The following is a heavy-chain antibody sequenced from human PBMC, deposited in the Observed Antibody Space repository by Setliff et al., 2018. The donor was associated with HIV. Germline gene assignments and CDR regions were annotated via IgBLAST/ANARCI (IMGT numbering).Heavy chain of an antibody. D-gene: IGHD4-4*01. CDR2: ITSSGSTI. J-gene: IGHJ5*02. CDR3: ARDRERWLQSRLFDP. V-gene: IGHV3-11*04. CDR1: GFTFSSNY. Sequence: GGSLRLSCAASGFTFSSNYMSWIRQAPGKGLEWVSYITSSGSTIYYADSVKGRFTISRDNAKSSLYLQMNSLRAEDTAIYYCARDRERWLQSRLFDPWGQGTLVTVSS.